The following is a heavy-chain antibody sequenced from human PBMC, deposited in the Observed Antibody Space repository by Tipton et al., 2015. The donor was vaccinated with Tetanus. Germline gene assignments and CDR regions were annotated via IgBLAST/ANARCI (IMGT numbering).Heavy chain of an antibody. CDR2: IYYTALT. CDR3: ARGLPREPWYFDY. V-gene: IGHV4-59*12. CDR1: GGSISSYY. Sequence: TLSLTCTVSGGSISSYYWSWIRQPPGKGLEWIGYIYYTALTSYTPSLSGRVTISVDTSKNQFSLSLTSVTAADTAVYYCARGLPREPWYFDYWGQGTQVIVS. D-gene: IGHD1-26*01. J-gene: IGHJ4*02.